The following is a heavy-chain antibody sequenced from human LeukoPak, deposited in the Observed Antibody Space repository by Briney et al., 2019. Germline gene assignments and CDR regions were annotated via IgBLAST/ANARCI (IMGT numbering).Heavy chain of an antibody. CDR1: GYMFTGFF. Sequence: ASVVVSCKTSGYMFTGFFIHWVRQAPGQGLEWMGSVSPNNGGTSYAQRFQGRVNMTSDTSTRTAYLQLSGLTFDDTAVYYCAKGSGSGWYGWFAPWGQGTLVTVSS. V-gene: IGHV1-2*02. J-gene: IGHJ5*02. D-gene: IGHD6-19*01. CDR3: AKGSGSGWYGWFAP. CDR2: VSPNNGGT.